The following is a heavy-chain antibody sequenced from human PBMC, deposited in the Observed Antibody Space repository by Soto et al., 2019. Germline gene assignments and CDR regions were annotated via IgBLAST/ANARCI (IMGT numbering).Heavy chain of an antibody. V-gene: IGHV4-4*02. J-gene: IGHJ6*02. Sequence: TLSLTCAFSGGSISSSNWWSWVRQPPGKGLEWIGEIYHSGSTNYNPSLKSRVTISVDKSKNQFSLKLSSVTAADTAVYYCATGRPHYYGSGSYPDYGMDVWGQGTTVTVSS. CDR3: ATGRPHYYGSGSYPDYGMDV. CDR2: IYHSGST. CDR1: GGSISSSNW. D-gene: IGHD3-10*01.